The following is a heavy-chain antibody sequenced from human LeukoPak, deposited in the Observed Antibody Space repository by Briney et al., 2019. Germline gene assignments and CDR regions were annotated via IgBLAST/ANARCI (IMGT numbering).Heavy chain of an antibody. Sequence: GGSLRLSCAASGFTFSNYAMSWVRHAPGKGLEWVSAISGSVGSTYYADSVKGRFTISRDNSENTLYLQMNSLRAEDTAVYFCTKVAVTQPFDYWGQGTLVTVSS. V-gene: IGHV3-23*01. CDR2: ISGSVGST. CDR3: TKVAVTQPFDY. J-gene: IGHJ4*02. CDR1: GFTFSNYA. D-gene: IGHD4-11*01.